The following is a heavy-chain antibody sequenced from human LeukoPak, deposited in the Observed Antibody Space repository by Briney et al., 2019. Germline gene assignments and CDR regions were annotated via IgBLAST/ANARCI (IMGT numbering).Heavy chain of an antibody. J-gene: IGHJ3*01. CDR2: IYYSGST. V-gene: IGHV4-59*08. CDR1: GASISSYY. D-gene: IGHD2-15*01. CDR3: ATLGYCSAGSC. Sequence: PSETLSLTCTVSGASISSYYWSWIRQPTGKGLEWIGYIYYSGSTNYNPSLKSRVTISVDTSKNQFSLKLSSVTAADTAVYYCATLGYCSAGSCWGQGTMVTVSS.